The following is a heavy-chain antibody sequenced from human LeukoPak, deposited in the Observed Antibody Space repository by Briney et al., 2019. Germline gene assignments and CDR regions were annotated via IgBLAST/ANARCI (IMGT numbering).Heavy chain of an antibody. CDR1: GFTFSNYG. V-gene: IGHV3-30*02. J-gene: IGHJ3*01. Sequence: QPGGSLRLSCAASGFTFSNYGMHWVRQAPGKGLEWVAFIRYDGSNEYYADSVKGRFTISRDNSKSTLYLQMNSLRAEDTAVYYCAKEMATIRAFDFWGQGTMVTVSS. CDR3: AKEMATIRAFDF. D-gene: IGHD5-24*01. CDR2: IRYDGSNE.